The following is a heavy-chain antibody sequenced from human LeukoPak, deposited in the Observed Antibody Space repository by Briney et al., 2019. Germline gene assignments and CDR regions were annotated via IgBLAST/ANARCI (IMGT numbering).Heavy chain of an antibody. CDR3: ARDHCSAGGCYENYYYGMDV. J-gene: IGHJ6*02. D-gene: IGHD2-15*01. Sequence: ASVKVSCKASGYTFIDYYLQWVRQAPGQGLEGMGWINPNSGGTEYVQKFQGRVTMTRDTSINTAYMELSRLRSDDTAVYYCARDHCSAGGCYENYYYGMDVWGQGTTVIVSS. V-gene: IGHV1-2*02. CDR1: GYTFIDYY. CDR2: INPNSGGT.